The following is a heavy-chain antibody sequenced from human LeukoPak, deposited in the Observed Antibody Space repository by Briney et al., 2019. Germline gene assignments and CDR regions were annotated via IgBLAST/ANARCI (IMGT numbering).Heavy chain of an antibody. CDR2: FDPEDGET. J-gene: IGHJ5*02. Sequence: GASVKVPCKVSGYTLTELSMHWVRRAPGKGLEWMGGFDPEDGETIYAQKFQGRVTMTEDTSTDTAYMELSSLRSEDTAVYYCAGSFGLRYNWFDPWGQGTLVTVSS. D-gene: IGHD3-3*01. CDR1: GYTLTELS. V-gene: IGHV1-24*01. CDR3: AGSFGLRYNWFDP.